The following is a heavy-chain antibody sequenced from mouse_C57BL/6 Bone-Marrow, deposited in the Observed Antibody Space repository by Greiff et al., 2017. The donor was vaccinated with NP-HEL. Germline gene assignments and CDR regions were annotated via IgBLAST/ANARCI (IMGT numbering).Heavy chain of an antibody. D-gene: IGHD1-1*01. CDR2: IYPRSGNT. V-gene: IGHV1-81*01. J-gene: IGHJ2*01. CDR3: ARGYYYGSSYFPPVY. Sequence: QVQLQQSGAELARPGASVKLSCKASGYTFTSYGISWVKQRTGQGLEWIGEIYPRSGNTYYIEKFKGKATLTADKSSSTAYMELRSLTSEDSAVYFCARGYYYGSSYFPPVYWCQGTTLTVSS. CDR1: GYTFTSYG.